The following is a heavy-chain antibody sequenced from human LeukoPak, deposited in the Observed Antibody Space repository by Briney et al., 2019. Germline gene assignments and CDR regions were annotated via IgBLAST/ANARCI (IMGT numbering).Heavy chain of an antibody. D-gene: IGHD2-8*01. CDR2: FDPEDGET. CDR3: ARSGFGSGVSFDL. V-gene: IGHV1-24*01. Sequence: ASVKVSCKASGYTFTSYGISWVRQAPGKGLEWMGGFDPEDGETIYAQKFQGRVTMTEDTSTDTAYMELSSLRSEDTAVYYCARSGFGSGVSFDLWGQGTLVTVSS. CDR1: GYTFTSYG. J-gene: IGHJ5*02.